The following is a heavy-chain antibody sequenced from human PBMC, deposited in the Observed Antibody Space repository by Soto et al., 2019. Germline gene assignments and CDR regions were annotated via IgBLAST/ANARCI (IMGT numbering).Heavy chain of an antibody. CDR1: GFTFSSYS. CDR2: ISSSASYI. D-gene: IGHD6-19*01. J-gene: IGHJ4*02. CDR3: ARYLWRTYSSGPYNDY. Sequence: GGSLRLSCAASGFTFSSYSMNWVRQAPGKGLEWVSSISSSASYIYYADSVQGRFTISRDDAKNLLFLEMNCLSVEDTAVYYCARYLWRTYSSGPYNDYWGQGTLVTVSS. V-gene: IGHV3-21*01.